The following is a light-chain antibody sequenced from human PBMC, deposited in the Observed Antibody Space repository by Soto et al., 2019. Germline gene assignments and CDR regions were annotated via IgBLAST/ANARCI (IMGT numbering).Light chain of an antibody. J-gene: IGKJ2*01. V-gene: IGKV1-5*01. CDR3: QQYNSYPRT. Sequence: DIQMTQSPSTLSASVGDRVTITCRASQSISTRLAWYQQKPGKAPNLLIYDVSSLESGVPSRFSGGGSGTEFTLTISSLQPDDFATYSCQQYNSYPRTFGQGTKLEIK. CDR1: QSISTR. CDR2: DVS.